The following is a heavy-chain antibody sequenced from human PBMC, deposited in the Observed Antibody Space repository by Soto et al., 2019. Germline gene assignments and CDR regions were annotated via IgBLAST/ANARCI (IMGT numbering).Heavy chain of an antibody. V-gene: IGHV1-69*13. D-gene: IGHD3-22*01. CDR1: GGAFSGHA. CDR3: ARDVPLNYYDSTYSYYALDV. J-gene: IGHJ6*02. CDR2: IIPFFKGT. Sequence: SVKVSCKASGGAFSGHAISWLRQAPGQGLEWMGQIIPFFKGTKYAQKFQGRFTITADDSTSTAYMDLSSLTSEDTAVYYCARDVPLNYYDSTYSYYALDVWGQGTTVTVSS.